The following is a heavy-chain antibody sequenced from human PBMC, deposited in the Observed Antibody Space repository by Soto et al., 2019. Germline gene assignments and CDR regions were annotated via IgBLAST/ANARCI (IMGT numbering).Heavy chain of an antibody. CDR1: GYTFTIYF. CDR3: ARGLDRRRWYKWFDP. V-gene: IGHV1-18*01. CDR2: ISAYNVNT. Sequence: ASLNVSFKASGYTFTIYFIIWFLQSPLQGLEWMGWISAYNVNTNYAQNPHCRVTITTDTSTSTAYMELRSLRSDDTAVYYCARGLDRRRWYKWFDPWGQGHMVPVSS. D-gene: IGHD2-2*03. J-gene: IGHJ5*02.